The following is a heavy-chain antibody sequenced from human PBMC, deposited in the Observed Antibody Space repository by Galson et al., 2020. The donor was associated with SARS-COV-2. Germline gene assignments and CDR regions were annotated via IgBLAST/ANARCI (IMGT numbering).Heavy chain of an antibody. D-gene: IGHD3-10*01. CDR3: AVLWFGEYRDY. Sequence: ASVKVSCKASGYTFTSYYMHWVRQAPGQGLEWMGIINPSGGSTSYAQKFQGRVTMTRDTSTSTVYMELSSLRSEDTAVYYCAVLWFGEYRDYWGQGTLVTVSS. CDR2: INPSGGST. V-gene: IGHV1-46*01. CDR1: GYTFTSYY. J-gene: IGHJ4*02.